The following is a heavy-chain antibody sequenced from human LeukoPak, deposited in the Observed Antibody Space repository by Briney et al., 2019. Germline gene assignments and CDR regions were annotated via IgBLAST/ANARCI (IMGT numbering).Heavy chain of an antibody. D-gene: IGHD5-24*01. Sequence: SETLSLTCRVSGGSISSYYWSWLRQSPGKGLEWIGYIYYTGITNYNPALKSRVSMSVDRSRNQISLNLTSVTATDTAIYHCARHMASPPNWFAPWGQGTLVTVSS. J-gene: IGHJ5*02. V-gene: IGHV4-59*08. CDR1: GGSISSYY. CDR3: ARHMASPPNWFAP. CDR2: IYYTGIT.